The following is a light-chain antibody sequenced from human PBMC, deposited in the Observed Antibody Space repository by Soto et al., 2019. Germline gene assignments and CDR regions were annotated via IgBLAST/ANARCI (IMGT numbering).Light chain of an antibody. V-gene: IGKV1-39*01. CDR3: QQSYNTLT. CDR2: GAS. CDR1: QTINTY. Sequence: DIQMTQSPSSLSASVGDRVTITCRASQTINTYLNWYQQKPGQAPNLLIYGASSLQRGVPSRFSCSGSGTDFTLTITNLQPEDFATYYCQQSYNTLTFGQGTRLDMK. J-gene: IGKJ5*01.